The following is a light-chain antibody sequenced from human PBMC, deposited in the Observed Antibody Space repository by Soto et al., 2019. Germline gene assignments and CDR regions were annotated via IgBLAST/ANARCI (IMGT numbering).Light chain of an antibody. CDR1: QSVRSNF. V-gene: IGKV3-20*01. Sequence: EIVLTQSPGTLSLSPGERATLSCRASQSVRSNFLAWYQQKPGQAPRLLIYGASNRATGIPDRFSGSGSGTDFTLTITRLEPEYFAMYDCQRYDSFRTFGQGTKVEI. CDR3: QRYDSFRT. CDR2: GAS. J-gene: IGKJ1*01.